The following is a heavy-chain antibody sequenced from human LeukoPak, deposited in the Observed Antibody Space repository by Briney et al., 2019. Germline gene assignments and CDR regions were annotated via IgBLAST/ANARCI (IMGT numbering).Heavy chain of an antibody. CDR1: GFTFSSYA. CDR3: AREKSYYESGSYFAIFDY. J-gene: IGHJ4*02. CDR2: ISEASVST. D-gene: IGHD3-10*01. Sequence: GGCLRLSCAASGFTFSSYAMSWVRQAPGKGLEWVSAISEASVSTYYADSVKGLFAISRDNAKNSLYLQMNSLRAEDTAVYYCAREKSYYESGSYFAIFDYWGQGTLVTVSA. V-gene: IGHV3-23*01.